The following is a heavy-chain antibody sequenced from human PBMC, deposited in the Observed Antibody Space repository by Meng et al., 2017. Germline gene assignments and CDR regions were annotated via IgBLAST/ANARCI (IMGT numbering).Heavy chain of an antibody. D-gene: IGHD2-15*01. V-gene: IGHV4-4*02. CDR2: IYHSGST. Sequence: QVRLWASGPGLVKHCGVQSLNCDVYGGCIRSSNWRSCVRQPPGKGLEWIGEIYHSGSTNYNPSLKSRVTISVDKSKNQFSLKLSSVTAADTAVYYCARVVAATTLFLDYWGQGTLVTVSS. J-gene: IGHJ4*02. CDR1: GGCIRSSNW. CDR3: ARVVAATTLFLDY.